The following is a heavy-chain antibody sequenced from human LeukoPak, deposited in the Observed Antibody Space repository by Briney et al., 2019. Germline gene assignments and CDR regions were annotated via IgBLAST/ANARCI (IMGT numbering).Heavy chain of an antibody. V-gene: IGHV1-46*01. Sequence: ASVKVSCKASGYTFTSYYMHWVRQAPGQGLEWMGIINPSGGSTSYAQKFQGRVTMTTDTSTSTAYMELRSLRSDDTAVYYCARVGSGSYYNGNYYFDYWGQGTLVTVSS. CDR2: INPSGGST. CDR3: ARVGSGSYYNGNYYFDY. CDR1: GYTFTSYY. J-gene: IGHJ4*02. D-gene: IGHD3-10*01.